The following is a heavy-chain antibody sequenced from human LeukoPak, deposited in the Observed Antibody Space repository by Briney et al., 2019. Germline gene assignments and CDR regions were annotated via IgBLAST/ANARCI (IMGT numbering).Heavy chain of an antibody. V-gene: IGHV3-64*01. J-gene: IGHJ4*02. CDR2: ITSNGGRT. CDR3: ARDPSSIAARPPDS. CDR1: GFTFSSHS. Sequence: GGSLRLSCAASGFTFSSHSMHWVRQAPGKGLEYVSGITSNGGRTYYANSVKGRFTIARDNTKNTVYLQMGSLRGDDMAVYYCARDPSSIAARPPDSWGQGTLVTVSS. D-gene: IGHD6-6*01.